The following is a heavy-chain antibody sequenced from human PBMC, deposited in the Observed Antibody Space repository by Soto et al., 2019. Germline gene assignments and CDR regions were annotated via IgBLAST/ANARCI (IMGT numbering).Heavy chain of an antibody. CDR2: INPNSGGT. Sequence: ASVKVSCKASGYTFTGYYMHWVRQAPGQGLEWMGWINPNSGGTNYAQKFQGWVTMTRDTSISIAYMELSRLRSDDTAVYYCARANAVEPIFDYWGQGTLVTVSS. CDR1: GYTFTGYY. D-gene: IGHD6-19*01. V-gene: IGHV1-2*04. J-gene: IGHJ4*02. CDR3: ARANAVEPIFDY.